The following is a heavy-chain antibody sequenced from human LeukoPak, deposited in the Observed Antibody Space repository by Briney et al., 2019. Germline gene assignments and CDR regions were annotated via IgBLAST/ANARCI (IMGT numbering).Heavy chain of an antibody. CDR1: GSTFSDYV. CDR2: ITASGDRT. CDR3: ARRDIVVVVSASDY. D-gene: IGHD2-15*01. Sequence: GESLRPSCAASGSTFSDYVMIWVRQAPGKGLEWVSGITASGDRTFYGDSVRGRFTMSRDNSKNTVYLQMNSLRVDDTAVYYCARRDIVVVVSASDYWGQGTLVTVSS. V-gene: IGHV3-23*01. J-gene: IGHJ4*02.